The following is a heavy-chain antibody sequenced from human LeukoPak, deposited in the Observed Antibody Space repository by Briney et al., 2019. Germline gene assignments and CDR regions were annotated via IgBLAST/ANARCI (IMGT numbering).Heavy chain of an antibody. V-gene: IGHV1-2*02. Sequence: ASVKVSCRASGYTFTDYYMHWVRQAPGQGLEWMGWLNPNTLVTSYAQHFQGRVSMTWDTSISTGYMDLNSLTSDDTAVYYCARKDGDRDGMDVWGQGTTVTVSS. CDR3: ARKDGDRDGMDV. D-gene: IGHD4-17*01. CDR2: LNPNTLVT. CDR1: GYTFTDYY. J-gene: IGHJ6*02.